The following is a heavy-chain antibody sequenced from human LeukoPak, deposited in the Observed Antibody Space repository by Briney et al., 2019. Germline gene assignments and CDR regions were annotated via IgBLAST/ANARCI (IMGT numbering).Heavy chain of an antibody. D-gene: IGHD3-22*01. CDR2: IYYSGST. Sequence: PSETLSLTCTVSGGPISSYYWSWIRQPPGKGLEWIGYIYYSGSTNYNPSLKSRVTISVDTSKNQFSLKLSSVTAADTAVYYCARDLGLEAFDIWGQGTMVTVSS. J-gene: IGHJ3*02. CDR1: GGPISSYY. CDR3: ARDLGLEAFDI. V-gene: IGHV4-59*01.